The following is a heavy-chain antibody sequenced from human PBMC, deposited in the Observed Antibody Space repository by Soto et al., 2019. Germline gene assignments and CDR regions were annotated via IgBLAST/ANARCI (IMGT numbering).Heavy chain of an antibody. D-gene: IGHD2-2*02. CDR2: IYYSGST. V-gene: IGHV4-31*03. CDR3: ARVLRVVVVPAAILYFDY. CDR1: GGSISSGGYY. J-gene: IGHJ4*02. Sequence: SETLSLTCTVSGGSISSGGYYWSWIRQHPGKGLEWIGYIYYSGSTYYNPSLKSRVTISVDTSKNQFSLKLSSVTAADTAVYYCARVLRVVVVPAAILYFDYWGQGTMVTVSS.